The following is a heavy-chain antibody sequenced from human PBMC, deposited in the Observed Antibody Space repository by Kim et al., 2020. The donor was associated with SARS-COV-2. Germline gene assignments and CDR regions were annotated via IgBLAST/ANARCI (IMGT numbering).Heavy chain of an antibody. Sequence: RGSLRLSCAAFGFTFSSYAMHWVRQAPGKGLELVAVISYDGSNKYYADSVKGRFTISRDNSKNTLFLQMNSLRAEDTAVYYCARGGCRGGSCYDWFDPWGQGTLVTVSS. J-gene: IGHJ5*02. D-gene: IGHD2-15*01. CDR2: ISYDGSNK. V-gene: IGHV3-30*04. CDR1: GFTFSSYA. CDR3: ARGGCRGGSCYDWFDP.